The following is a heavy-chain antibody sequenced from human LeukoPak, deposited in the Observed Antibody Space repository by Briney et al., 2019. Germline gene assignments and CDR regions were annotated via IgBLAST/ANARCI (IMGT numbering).Heavy chain of an antibody. D-gene: IGHD3-22*01. J-gene: IGHJ4*02. CDR1: GFTFSSYW. CDR3: ARDSGYSLDY. CDR2: IDRDGSRI. Sequence: GGSLRLSCAVSGFTFSSYWMHWVRQAPGKGLVWVSRIDRDGSRINYADSVKGRFTISRDNGKNTLFLQMNSLRAEDAAVYYCARDSGYSLDYWGQGTLVTVSS. V-gene: IGHV3-74*01.